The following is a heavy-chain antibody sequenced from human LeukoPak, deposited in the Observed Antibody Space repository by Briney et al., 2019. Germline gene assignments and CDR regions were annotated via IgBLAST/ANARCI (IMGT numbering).Heavy chain of an antibody. CDR1: GFTFSSYW. J-gene: IGHJ5*02. Sequence: GGSLRLSCAASGFTFSSYWMHWVRQAPGKGLVWVSRIKFDESRTNYADSVKGRFTISRDNAKNTLYLQVNSLRAEDTAVYYCAKDRFLEWLLLGWFDPWGQGTLVTVSS. V-gene: IGHV3-74*01. CDR3: AKDRFLEWLLLGWFDP. D-gene: IGHD3-3*01. CDR2: IKFDESRT.